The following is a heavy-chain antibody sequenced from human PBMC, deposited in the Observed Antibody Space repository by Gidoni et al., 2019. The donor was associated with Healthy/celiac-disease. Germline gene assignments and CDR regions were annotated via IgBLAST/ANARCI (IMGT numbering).Heavy chain of an antibody. V-gene: IGHV3-33*01. D-gene: IGHD2-15*01. Sequence: QVQLVESGGGVVQPGWSLRLSCAASGFTFSSYGMHLVRQAHGKGLEWVAVIWYDGSNKYYADYVKGRFTISRDNSKNTRYLQMNRLRAEDTAVYYCARGCSGGSCYYFDYWGQGTLVTVSS. CDR1: GFTFSSYG. CDR3: ARGCSGGSCYYFDY. J-gene: IGHJ4*02. CDR2: IWYDGSNK.